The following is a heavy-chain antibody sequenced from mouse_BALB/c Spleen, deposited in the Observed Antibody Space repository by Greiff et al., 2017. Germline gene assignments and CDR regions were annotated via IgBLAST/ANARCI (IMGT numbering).Heavy chain of an antibody. V-gene: IGHV2-2*02. CDR2: IWSGGST. J-gene: IGHJ4*01. Sequence: QVQLQQSGPGLVQPSQSLSITCTVSGFSLPSYVFPWVRQSPGKGLEWLGGIWSGGSTDYNAAFISRLSISKDNSKSQVFFKMNSLQANDTAIYYCARNGYYAMDYWGQGTSVTVSS. CDR3: ARNGYYAMDY. CDR1: GFSLPSYV.